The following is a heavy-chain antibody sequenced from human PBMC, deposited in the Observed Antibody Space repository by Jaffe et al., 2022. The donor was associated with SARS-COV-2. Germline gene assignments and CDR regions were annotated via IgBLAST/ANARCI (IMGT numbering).Heavy chain of an antibody. CDR1: GYSISSGYY. CDR2: IYHSGST. V-gene: IGHV4-38-2*02. D-gene: IGHD2-2*01. CDR3: ARDQFLGDIVVVPAAMGWFDP. Sequence: QVQLQESGPGLVKPSETLSLTCTVSGYSISSGYYWGWIRQPPGKGLEWIGSIYHSGSTYYNPSLKSRVTISVDTSKNQFSLKLSSVTAADTAVYYCARDQFLGDIVVVPAAMGWFDPWGQGTLVTVSS. J-gene: IGHJ5*02.